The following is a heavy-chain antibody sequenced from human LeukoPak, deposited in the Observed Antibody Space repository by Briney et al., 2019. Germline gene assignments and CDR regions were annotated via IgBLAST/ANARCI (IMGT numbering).Heavy chain of an antibody. J-gene: IGHJ6*03. CDR1: GYSISSGYY. D-gene: IGHD3-3*01. V-gene: IGHV4-38-2*02. CDR2: IYHSGST. CDR3: ARDSPYDFLCMDV. Sequence: PSETLSLTCTVSGYSISSGYYWGWIRQPPGKGLEWIGSIYHSGSTYYNPSLKSRVTISVDTSKNQFSLKLSSVTAADTAVYYCARDSPYDFLCMDVWGKGTTVTVSS.